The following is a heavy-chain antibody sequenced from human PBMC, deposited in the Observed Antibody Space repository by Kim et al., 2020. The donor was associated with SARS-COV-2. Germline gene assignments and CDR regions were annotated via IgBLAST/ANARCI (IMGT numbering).Heavy chain of an antibody. CDR2: IYYSGST. CDR1: GGSISSYY. D-gene: IGHD3-10*01. V-gene: IGHV4-59*13. J-gene: IGHJ4*02. Sequence: SETLSLTCTVSGGSISSYYWSWIRQPPGKGLEWIGYIYYSGSTNYNPSLKSRVTISVDTSKNQFSLKLSSVTAADTAVYYCAREGSGPPLYYFDYWGQGTLVTVSS. CDR3: AREGSGPPLYYFDY.